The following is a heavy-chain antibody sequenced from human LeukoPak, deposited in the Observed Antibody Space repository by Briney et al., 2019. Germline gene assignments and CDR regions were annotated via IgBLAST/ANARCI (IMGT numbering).Heavy chain of an antibody. Sequence: AGGSLRLSCAASGFTFSDDYMTWIRQAPGKGLEWVSYISNSDGTTYYADFVRGRFTISRDNAKKSLYLQMNSLTVEDTAVYYCARGGSYSCLDYWGQGTLVTVSS. CDR2: ISNSDGTT. J-gene: IGHJ4*02. V-gene: IGHV3-11*04. CDR1: GFTFSDDY. CDR3: ARGGSYSCLDY. D-gene: IGHD3-10*01.